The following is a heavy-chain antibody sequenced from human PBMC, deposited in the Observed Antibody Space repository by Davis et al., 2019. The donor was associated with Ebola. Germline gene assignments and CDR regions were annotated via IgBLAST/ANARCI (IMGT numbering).Heavy chain of an antibody. CDR2: IYTGDSDT. CDR3: ASLRRTITGMDDGFDV. D-gene: IGHD1-20*01. CDR1: GNSFTSYW. J-gene: IGHJ3*01. V-gene: IGHV5-51*01. Sequence: KVSCKGSGNSFTSYWIGWVRQMPGKGLEWMGIIYTGDSDTRYSPSFRGQVTISADKSIRTAYLQWSSLKASDTAIYYCASLRRTITGMDDGFDVWGQGTMVTVSS.